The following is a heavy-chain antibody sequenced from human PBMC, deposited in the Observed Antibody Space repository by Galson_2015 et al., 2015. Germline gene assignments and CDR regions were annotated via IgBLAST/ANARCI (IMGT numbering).Heavy chain of an antibody. CDR3: AALTMDY. CDR1: GFTVSGYY. Sequence: SLRLSCAASGFTVSGYYMTWVRQAPGKGLEWVSVIHAGGNTHYADSLKGRFTISRDNSKSTLYLQMNSLRAEDTAVYYCAALTMDYWGQGSLVTVSS. V-gene: IGHV3-53*01. CDR2: IHAGGNT. J-gene: IGHJ4*02.